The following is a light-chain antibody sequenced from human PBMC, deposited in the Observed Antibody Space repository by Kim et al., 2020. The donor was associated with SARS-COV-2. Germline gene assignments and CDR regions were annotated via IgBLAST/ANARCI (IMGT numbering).Light chain of an antibody. CDR1: NSDVGSYNY. CDR2: DID. J-gene: IGLJ2*01. Sequence: QSALTQPRSVSRSPGQSVTISCTGTNSDVGSYNYVSWSQQYPGKAPKLIIYDIDKRPSGVPDRFSGSKSGSTASLTISGIQADDEADYYCCSYAGRYTFVFGGGTQLTVL. V-gene: IGLV2-11*01. CDR3: CSYAGRYTFV.